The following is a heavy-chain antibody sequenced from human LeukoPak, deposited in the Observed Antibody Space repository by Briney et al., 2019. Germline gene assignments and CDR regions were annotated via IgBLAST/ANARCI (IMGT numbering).Heavy chain of an antibody. CDR1: GGSISSYY. CDR3: ARLQYSSSSANFDY. CDR2: IYYSGST. V-gene: IGHV4-59*01. J-gene: IGHJ4*02. D-gene: IGHD6-6*01. Sequence: PSETLSLTCSVSGGSISSYYWSWIRQPPGKGLEWIGYIYYSGSTNYNPSLKSRVTISVDTSMNQFSLKLSSVTAADTAVYYCARLQYSSSSANFDYWGQGTLVTVSS.